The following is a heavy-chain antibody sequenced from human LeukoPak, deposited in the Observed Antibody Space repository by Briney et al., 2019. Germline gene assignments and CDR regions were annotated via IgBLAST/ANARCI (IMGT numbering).Heavy chain of an antibody. V-gene: IGHV3-23*01. CDR1: GFTYSTYW. Sequence: PGGSLRLSCVASGFTYSTYWMSWVRQAPGKGLEWVSAISGSGGSTYYADSVKGRFTISRDNSKNTLYLQMNSLRAEDTAVYYCAKDSSPYYYYYGMDVWGQGTTVTVSS. D-gene: IGHD2-2*01. J-gene: IGHJ6*02. CDR2: ISGSGGST. CDR3: AKDSSPYYYYYGMDV.